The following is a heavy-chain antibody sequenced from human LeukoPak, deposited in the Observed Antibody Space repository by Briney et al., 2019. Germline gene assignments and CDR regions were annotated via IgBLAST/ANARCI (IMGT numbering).Heavy chain of an antibody. Sequence: GGSLRLSCAASGFTFSSYGMHWVRQAPGKGLEWVAVISYDGSNKYYADSVKGRFTISRDNSKNSLYLQMNSLRTEDTALYYCAKDRRLQQRGYYGMDVWGQGTTVTVSS. CDR3: AKDRRLQQRGYYGMDV. CDR1: GFTFSSYG. V-gene: IGHV3-30*18. D-gene: IGHD6-13*01. CDR2: ISYDGSNK. J-gene: IGHJ6*02.